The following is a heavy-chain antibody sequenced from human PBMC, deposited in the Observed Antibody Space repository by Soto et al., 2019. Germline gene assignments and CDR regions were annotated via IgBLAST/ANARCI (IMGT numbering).Heavy chain of an antibody. CDR3: VRLDCSGTSCYFCGLDV. CDR1: GFTFTSST. Sequence: EMQLVESGGGLVKPGGSLRLSCAASGFTFTSSTMKWVRQAPGKGLEWVSSISSGSSDKYYADSVRGRFTISRDDAKNSVYLQMKGLRAEDSAVYYCVRLDCSGTSCYFCGLDVWGQGTTVTVSS. J-gene: IGHJ6*02. V-gene: IGHV3-21*06. D-gene: IGHD2-2*01. CDR2: ISSGSSDK.